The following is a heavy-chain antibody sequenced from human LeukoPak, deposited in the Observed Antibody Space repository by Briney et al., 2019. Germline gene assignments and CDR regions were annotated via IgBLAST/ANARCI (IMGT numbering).Heavy chain of an antibody. CDR3: AKGGVDSSGYYSGNYYYYMNV. CDR1: GFTFDDYA. Sequence: GRSLRLSCAASGFTFDDYAMHWVRQAPGKGLEWVSGISWNSGSIGYADSVKGRFTISRDNAKNSLYLQMNSLRAEDMALYYCAKGGVDSSGYYSGNYYYYMNVWGKGTTVTVSS. J-gene: IGHJ6*03. D-gene: IGHD3-22*01. V-gene: IGHV3-9*03. CDR2: ISWNSGSI.